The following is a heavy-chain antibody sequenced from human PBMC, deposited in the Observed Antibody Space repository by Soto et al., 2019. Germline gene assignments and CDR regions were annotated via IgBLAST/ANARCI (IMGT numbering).Heavy chain of an antibody. CDR3: ARARLTFAYVLDV. D-gene: IGHD3-16*01. Sequence: QVQLQESGPGLVKPSETLSLTCTVSGGSVNSGAYSWTWIRQPPGQGLEWIGSIYYTGSTNYNPSLKSRVTVSLDTSKNQFSLTLKSVTGADTALYYCARARLTFAYVLDVWGQGTTVSVPS. CDR1: GGSVNSGAYS. J-gene: IGHJ6*02. V-gene: IGHV4-61*08. CDR2: IYYTGST.